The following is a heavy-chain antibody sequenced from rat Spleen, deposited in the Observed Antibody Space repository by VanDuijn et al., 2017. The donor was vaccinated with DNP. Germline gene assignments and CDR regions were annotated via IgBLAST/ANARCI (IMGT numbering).Heavy chain of an antibody. J-gene: IGHJ2*01. D-gene: IGHD1-11*01. CDR3: TTERDYGGYYFDY. CDR1: GFTFSDYY. CDR2: ISYDGSST. V-gene: IGHV5-20*01. Sequence: DVQLVESGGGLVQPGRSLKLSCTVSGFTFSDYYMAWVRQAPTKGLEWVATISYDGSSTYYRDSVKGRFTISRDNAKSTLYLQMDSLRSEDTATYYCTTERDYGGYYFDYWGQGVMVTVSS.